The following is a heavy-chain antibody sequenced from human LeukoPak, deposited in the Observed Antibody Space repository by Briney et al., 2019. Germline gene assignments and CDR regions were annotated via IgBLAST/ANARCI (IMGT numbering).Heavy chain of an antibody. D-gene: IGHD4-23*01. V-gene: IGHV3-7*03. J-gene: IGHJ4*02. CDR1: GFIFSRHC. CDR3: ARRTTVVTINPKTVDY. CDR2: INEDGSAK. Sequence: PGGSLRPSCAASGFIFSRHCMTWFRQAPGKGLEWVGNINEDGSAKYYVDSLKGRFTISRDNAKNSLFLHMDSLRAEDTAVYYCARRTTVVTINPKTVDYWGQGALVTVSS.